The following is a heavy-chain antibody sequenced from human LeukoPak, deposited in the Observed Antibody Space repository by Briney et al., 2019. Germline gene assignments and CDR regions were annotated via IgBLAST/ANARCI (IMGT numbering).Heavy chain of an antibody. V-gene: IGHV1-8*03. CDR1: GYTFTSYD. CDR3: VRRGLKSRSFDY. Sequence: ASVKVSCKASGYTFTSYDINWVRQATGQGLEWMGWMNPNSGNTGYAQKFQGRVTITRNTSISTAYMELSSLRSEDTAVYYCVRRGLKSRSFDYWGQGTLVTVSS. J-gene: IGHJ4*02. CDR2: MNPNSGNT.